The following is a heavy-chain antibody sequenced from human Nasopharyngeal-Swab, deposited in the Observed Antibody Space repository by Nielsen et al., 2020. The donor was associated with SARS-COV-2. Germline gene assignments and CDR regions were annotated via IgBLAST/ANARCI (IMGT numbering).Heavy chain of an antibody. CDR1: GFDVSSNY. CDR3: ARREYSSGWSFGH. D-gene: IGHD6-19*01. J-gene: IGHJ4*02. Sequence: GESLKISCAASGFDVSSNYMTWVRQAPGKGLDWVSLIYSGDKTYYADSVKDRFIIARDTSRNTLYLQMNSLRVEDTAVYYCARREYSSGWSFGHWGQGTLVTVSS. V-gene: IGHV3-66*01. CDR2: IYSGDKT.